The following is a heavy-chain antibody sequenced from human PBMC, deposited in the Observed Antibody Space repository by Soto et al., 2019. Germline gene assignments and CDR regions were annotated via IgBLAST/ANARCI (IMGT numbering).Heavy chain of an antibody. CDR1: GGSISSSSYY. J-gene: IGHJ1*01. CDR2: IYYSGST. Sequence: SETLSLTCTVSGGSISSSSYYWGWIRQPPGKGLEWIGSIYYSGSTYYNPSLKSRVTISVDTSKNQFSLKLSSVTAADTAVYYCARVWDSSAWYPPYGYFQYWGQGTLVTVS. CDR3: ARVWDSSAWYPPYGYFQY. V-gene: IGHV4-39*01. D-gene: IGHD6-19*01.